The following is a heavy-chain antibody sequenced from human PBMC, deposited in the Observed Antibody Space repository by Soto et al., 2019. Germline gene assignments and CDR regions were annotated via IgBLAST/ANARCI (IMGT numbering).Heavy chain of an antibody. J-gene: IGHJ5*02. Sequence: QVLLVQSGGEVKKPGASVKVSCKACGYSFDSYGISWLRQAPGQGLEWMGWISPYNGNTRIPQKLRGRVTMTTDTSTNTAFLEVTSLTSDDTAVYYCARDYSLWTGYAEPWGQGSLVTVSS. CDR2: ISPYNGNT. D-gene: IGHD2-2*01. V-gene: IGHV1-18*01. CDR1: GYSFDSYG. CDR3: ARDYSLWTGYAEP.